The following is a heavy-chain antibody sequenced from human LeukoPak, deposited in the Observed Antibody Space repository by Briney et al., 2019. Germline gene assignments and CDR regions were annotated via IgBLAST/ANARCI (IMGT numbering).Heavy chain of an antibody. CDR3: ARRRHTYDFWSGSPFDH. Sequence: SETLSLTCAVYGGSFSGYYWSWIRQPPGKGLEWIGEINHSGSTNYNPSLKSRVTISVDTSKNQFSLKLSSVTAADTAVYYCARRRHTYDFWSGSPFDHWGQGTLVTVSS. J-gene: IGHJ4*02. V-gene: IGHV4-34*01. CDR1: GGSFSGYY. D-gene: IGHD3-3*01. CDR2: INHSGST.